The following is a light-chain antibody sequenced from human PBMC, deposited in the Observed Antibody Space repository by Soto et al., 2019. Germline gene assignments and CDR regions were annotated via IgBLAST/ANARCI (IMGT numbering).Light chain of an antibody. J-gene: IGKJ1*01. CDR2: LGY. Sequence: DIVMTQSPLSLTVTPGEPASISCRSSRNLLKANGYTYFHWSLQKPGQSPQLLIYLGYNRAPGVPDRFSGTGSGTDFTLKISRVEAEDVGVYYCMQTLESRTFGQGTKVDIK. CDR3: MQTLESRT. CDR1: RNLLKANGYTY. V-gene: IGKV2-28*01.